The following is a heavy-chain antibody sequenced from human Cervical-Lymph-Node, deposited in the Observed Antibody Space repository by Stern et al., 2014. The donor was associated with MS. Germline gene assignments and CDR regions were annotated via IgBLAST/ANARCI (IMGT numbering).Heavy chain of an antibody. CDR1: AYTITDYY. V-gene: IGHV1-2*02. J-gene: IGHJ4*02. CDR3: ARGGGYSYSTLDY. CDR2: INPTSGGT. D-gene: IGHD3-3*01. Sequence: VQLVESGAEVKKPGASVKVSCKASAYTITDYYTHWVRQAPGHGLEWMGWINPTSGGTDSAQKFQGRLTMTRDTSISTAYMELSSLRSDDTAVYYCARGGGYSYSTLDYWGQGTQVTVSS.